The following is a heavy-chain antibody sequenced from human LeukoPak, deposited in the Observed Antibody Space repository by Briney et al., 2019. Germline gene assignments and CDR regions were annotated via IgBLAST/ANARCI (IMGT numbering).Heavy chain of an antibody. V-gene: IGHV1-24*01. D-gene: IGHD2-8*01. CDR1: GYTLTELS. CDR2: FDPEDGET. Sequence: ASVKVSCKVSGYTLTELSMHWVRQAPGKGLEWMGGFDPEDGETIYARKFQGRVTMTEDTSTDTAYMELSSLRSEDTAVYYCATSEDIVLMGTYYFDYWGQGTLVTVSS. J-gene: IGHJ4*02. CDR3: ATSEDIVLMGTYYFDY.